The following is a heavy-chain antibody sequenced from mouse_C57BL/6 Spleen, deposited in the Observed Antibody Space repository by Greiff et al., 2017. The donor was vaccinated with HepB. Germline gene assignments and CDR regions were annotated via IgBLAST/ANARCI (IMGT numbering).Heavy chain of an antibody. V-gene: IGHV3-6*01. J-gene: IGHJ2*01. D-gene: IGHD1-1*01. CDR3: ARDGSSLDY. CDR2: ISYDGSN. Sequence: EVQVVESGPGLVKPSQSLSLTCSVTGYSITSGYYWIWIRQFPGNKLEWMGYISYDGSNNYNPSLKNRISITRDTSKNQFFLKLNSVTTEDTATYYCARDGSSLDYWGQGTTLTVSS. CDR1: GYSITSGYY.